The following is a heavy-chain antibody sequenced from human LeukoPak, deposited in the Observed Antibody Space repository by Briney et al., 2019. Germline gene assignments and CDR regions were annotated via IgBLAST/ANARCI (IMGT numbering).Heavy chain of an antibody. CDR2: IYSGGST. V-gene: IGHV3-66*01. Sequence: GGSLRLSCAASEFSVGSNYMTWVRQAPGKGLEWVSLIYSGGSTYYADSVKGRFTISRDNSKNTLYLQMNSLRAEDTAVYYCARDWYDNSDAFDIWGQGTMVTVS. J-gene: IGHJ3*02. CDR1: EFSVGSNY. CDR3: ARDWYDNSDAFDI. D-gene: IGHD3-9*01.